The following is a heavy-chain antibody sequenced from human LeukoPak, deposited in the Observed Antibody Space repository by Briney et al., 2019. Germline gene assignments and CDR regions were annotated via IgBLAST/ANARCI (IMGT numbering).Heavy chain of an antibody. Sequence: SETLSLTCTVSGGSISSYYWSWIRQPPGKGLEWIGYIYYSGSTNYNPSLKSRFTISVDTSKNQFSLKLSSVTAADTAVYYCARVAAGIKGWFDPWGQGTLVTVSS. D-gene: IGHD6-13*01. V-gene: IGHV4-59*01. CDR2: IYYSGST. J-gene: IGHJ5*02. CDR3: ARVAAGIKGWFDP. CDR1: GGSISSYY.